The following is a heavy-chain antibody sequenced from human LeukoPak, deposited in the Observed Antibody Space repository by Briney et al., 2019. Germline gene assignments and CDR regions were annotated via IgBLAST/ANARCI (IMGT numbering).Heavy chain of an antibody. CDR1: GFTFSSYG. CDR3: AKGYCSSTSCSYYFDY. Sequence: GGSLRLSCAASGFTFSSYGMHWVRQAPGKGLEWVSAICGSGGSTYYADSVKGRFTISRDNSKNTLYLQMNSLRAEDTAVYYCAKGYCSSTSCSYYFDYWGQGTLVTVSS. J-gene: IGHJ4*02. V-gene: IGHV3-23*01. CDR2: ICGSGGST. D-gene: IGHD2-2*01.